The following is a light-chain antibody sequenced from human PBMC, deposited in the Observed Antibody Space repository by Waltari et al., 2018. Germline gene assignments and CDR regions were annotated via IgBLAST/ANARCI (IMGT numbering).Light chain of an antibody. CDR3: SLSPNDALV. CDR1: TGAVTSGHF. CDR2: AIS. J-gene: IGLJ2*01. V-gene: IGLV7-46*01. Sequence: QAVVTQEPSLTVSPGGTVTLTCGSSTGAVTSGHFPYWFLQKPGKAPRTLIYAISYKHSWTPARFSGSLLGGKAALTLSGAQPEDEADYYCSLSPNDALVFGGGTKLTVL.